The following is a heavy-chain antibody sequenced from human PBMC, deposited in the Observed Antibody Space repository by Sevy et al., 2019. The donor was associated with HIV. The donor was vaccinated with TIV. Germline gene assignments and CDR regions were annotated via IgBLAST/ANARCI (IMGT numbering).Heavy chain of an antibody. D-gene: IGHD3-3*01. CDR3: ARDRGYDFWSGYDREVYFDY. V-gene: IGHV3-30-3*01. Sequence: GGSLRLSCAASGFTFSSYAMHWVRQAPGKGLEWVAVISYDGSNKYYADSVKGRFTISRDNSKNTLYLQMNSLRAEDTAVYYCARDRGYDFWSGYDREVYFDYWGQGTLVTVSS. J-gene: IGHJ4*02. CDR2: ISYDGSNK. CDR1: GFTFSSYA.